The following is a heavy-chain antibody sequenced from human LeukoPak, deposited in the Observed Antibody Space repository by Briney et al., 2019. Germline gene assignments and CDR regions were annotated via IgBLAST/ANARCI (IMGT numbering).Heavy chain of an antibody. J-gene: IGHJ1*01. D-gene: IGHD5-24*01. CDR2: IWYDGSNK. CDR1: GFTFSSYG. V-gene: IGHV3-33*08. Sequence: GGSLRLSCAASGFTFSSYGMHGVRQAPAKEREWVAVIWYDGSNKYYGDSLKGRFTISRDNSKKMLYLQMNSLKVEDTAGYYCARGDGYNDAEYLQHWGQGTLVTVS. CDR3: ARGDGYNDAEYLQH.